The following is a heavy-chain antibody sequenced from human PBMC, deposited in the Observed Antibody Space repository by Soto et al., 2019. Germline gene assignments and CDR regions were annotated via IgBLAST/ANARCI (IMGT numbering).Heavy chain of an antibody. V-gene: IGHV1-69*12. Sequence: QVQLVQSGAEVKKPGSSVKVSCKASGGTFSSYAITWVRQAPGQGLEWMGGIIPIFGTANYAQKFQGRVTITADESTSTPYMELSSLRSEDTAVYYCASRDSGNFGSYYYYGMAVWGQGTTVTVSS. D-gene: IGHD1-26*01. CDR1: GGTFSSYA. CDR2: IIPIFGTA. J-gene: IGHJ6*02. CDR3: ASRDSGNFGSYYYYGMAV.